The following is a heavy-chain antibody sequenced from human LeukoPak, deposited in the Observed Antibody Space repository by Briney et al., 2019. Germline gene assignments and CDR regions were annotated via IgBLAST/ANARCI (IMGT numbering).Heavy chain of an antibody. Sequence: PSETLSLTYTVSGGSISSSSYYWGWIRQPPGKGLEWIGSIYYSGSTYYNPSLKSRVTISVDTSKNQFSLKLSSVTAADTAVYYCARSELVGTFDYWGQGTLVTVSS. CDR3: ARSELVGTFDY. D-gene: IGHD1-26*01. J-gene: IGHJ4*02. CDR1: GGSISSSSYY. V-gene: IGHV4-39*07. CDR2: IYYSGST.